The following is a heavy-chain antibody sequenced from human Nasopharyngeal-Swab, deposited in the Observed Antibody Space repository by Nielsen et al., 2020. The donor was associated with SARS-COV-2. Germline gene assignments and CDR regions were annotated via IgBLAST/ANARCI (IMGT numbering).Heavy chain of an antibody. V-gene: IGHV5-51*01. D-gene: IGHD1-14*01. CDR1: GYSFTSYW. CDR3: ARHDSINGMDV. CDR2: IYPGDSDT. Sequence: GGSLRLSCKGSGYSFTSYWIGWARQLPGKGLEWMGIIYPGDSDTRYSPSFQGQVTISADKSISTAYLQWSSLKASDTAMYYCARHDSINGMDVWGQGTTVTVSS. J-gene: IGHJ6*02.